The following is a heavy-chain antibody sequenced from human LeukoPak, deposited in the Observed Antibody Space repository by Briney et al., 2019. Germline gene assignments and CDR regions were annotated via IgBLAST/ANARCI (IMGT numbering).Heavy chain of an antibody. V-gene: IGHV1-2*02. CDR3: ARVFGILTGYYFDY. J-gene: IGHJ4*02. D-gene: IGHD3-9*01. CDR2: INPNSGGT. Sequence: ASVKVSCKASGYTFTGYYMHWVRQAPGQGLEWMGWINPNSGGTNYAQKFQGRVTMTRDTSISTAYMELGRLRSNDTAVYYCARVFGILTGYYFDYWGQGTLVTVSS. CDR1: GYTFTGYY.